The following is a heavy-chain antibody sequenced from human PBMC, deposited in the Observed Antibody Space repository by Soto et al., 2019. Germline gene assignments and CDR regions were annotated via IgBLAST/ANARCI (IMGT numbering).Heavy chain of an antibody. V-gene: IGHV1-3*01. D-gene: IGHD3-10*01. Sequence: QVQLVQSGAEVKKPGASVKVSCKASGYTFTSYAMHWVRQAPGQRREWMGWINAGNGNTKYSQKFQGRVTITRDTSASTAYMELSSLRSEDTAVYYCARDLWFGESSLGYWGQGTLVTVSS. CDR1: GYTFTSYA. J-gene: IGHJ4*02. CDR2: INAGNGNT. CDR3: ARDLWFGESSLGY.